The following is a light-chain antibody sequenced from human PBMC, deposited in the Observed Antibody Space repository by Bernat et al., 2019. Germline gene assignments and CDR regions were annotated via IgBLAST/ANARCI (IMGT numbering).Light chain of an antibody. V-gene: IGKV3-20*01. Sequence: EIVLTQSPGTLSLSPGERATLSCRASESVSSGYLAWYQQKPGQAPRLLIYGASSRATGIPDRFSGSGSGTDFTLTISRLEPEDFAVYYCQQYGDSVTFGQGTRLEIK. CDR1: ESVSSGY. CDR2: GAS. J-gene: IGKJ5*01. CDR3: QQYGDSVT.